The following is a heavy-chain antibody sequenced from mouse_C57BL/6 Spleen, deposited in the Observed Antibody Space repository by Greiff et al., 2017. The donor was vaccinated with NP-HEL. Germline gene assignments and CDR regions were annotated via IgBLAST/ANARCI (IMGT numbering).Heavy chain of an antibody. Sequence: QVQLQQPGAELVKPGASVKMSCKASGYTFTSYWITWVKQRPGQGLEWIGDIYPGSGSTNYNEKFKSKATLTVDTSSSTAYMQLSSLTSEDSAVYDCARWFSTTVVATNAMDYWGQGTSVTVSS. V-gene: IGHV1-55*01. D-gene: IGHD1-1*01. J-gene: IGHJ4*01. CDR1: GYTFTSYW. CDR2: IYPGSGST. CDR3: ARWFSTTVVATNAMDY.